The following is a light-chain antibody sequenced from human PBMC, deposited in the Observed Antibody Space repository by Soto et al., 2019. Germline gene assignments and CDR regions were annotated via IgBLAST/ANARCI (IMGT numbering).Light chain of an antibody. CDR2: GAS. CDR3: QQYNNWPLT. J-gene: IGKJ4*01. Sequence: VMTQSPATLSVSPGERATLSCRASQSFSSSYLAWYQQRPGQAPRLLIYGASTRATGIPARFSGSGSGTEFTLTISSLQSEDFAVYYCQQYNNWPLTFGGGTKVDIK. CDR1: QSFSSSY. V-gene: IGKV3-15*01.